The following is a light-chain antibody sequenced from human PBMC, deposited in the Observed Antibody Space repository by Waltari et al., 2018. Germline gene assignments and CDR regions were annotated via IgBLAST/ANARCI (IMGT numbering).Light chain of an antibody. V-gene: IGLV2-23*02. CDR2: EVI. CDR3: SSYAGHRSSPYVV. CDR1: SDDIGGPKL. J-gene: IGLJ2*01. Sequence: QSALTQPASLSGFPGPSITISCPGTSDDIGGPKLVSWYQQDPGKAPKPLISEVIKRPSGVSVRFSGSKSGITASLTISGLQPEDESVHYCSSYAGHRSSPYVVFGGGTRLTVL.